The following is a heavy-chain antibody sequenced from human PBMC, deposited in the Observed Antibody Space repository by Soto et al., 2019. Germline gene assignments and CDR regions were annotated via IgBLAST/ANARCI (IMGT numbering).Heavy chain of an antibody. V-gene: IGHV1-2*02. CDR1: GYTFTGYY. J-gene: IGHJ6*02. Sequence: ASVKVSCKASGYTFTGYYMHWVRQAPGQGLEWTGWINPNSGGTNYAQKFQGRVTMTRDTSISTAYMELSRLRSDDTAVYYCASAATTEHYYYCYGMDVWGQGTTVTVSS. CDR3: ASAATTEHYYYCYGMDV. D-gene: IGHD5-12*01. CDR2: INPNSGGT.